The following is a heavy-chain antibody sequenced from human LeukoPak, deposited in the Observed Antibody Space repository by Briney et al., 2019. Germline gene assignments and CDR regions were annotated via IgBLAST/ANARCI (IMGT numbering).Heavy chain of an antibody. J-gene: IGHJ4*02. CDR2: ISTSSSYK. Sequence: GSPRVSCAASGFTFNNYDMNWVRLAPGRGLEWVSSISTSSSYKYYADSLKGRFTVSRDNAKNSLYLHMNSLRAEDTAVYWCARFDSASGTGFDYWGQGTPVTVSS. CDR3: ARFDSASGTGFDY. CDR1: GFTFNNYD. V-gene: IGHV3-21*01. D-gene: IGHD6-13*01.